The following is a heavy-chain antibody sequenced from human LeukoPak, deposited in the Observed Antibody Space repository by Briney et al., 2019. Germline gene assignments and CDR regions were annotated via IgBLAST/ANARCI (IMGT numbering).Heavy chain of an antibody. CDR2: IYRDGNT. CDR3: AAQALAGKGNYFDP. CDR1: EFTVSTNY. D-gene: IGHD6-19*01. Sequence: GGSLRLSCAASEFTVSTNYMTWVRQAPGKGLEWVPVIYRDGNTYYADTVEGRFTISRDNSKNTLYLQMDSLRAEDTAVYYCAAQALAGKGNYFDPWGQGTLVTVSS. J-gene: IGHJ5*02. V-gene: IGHV3-53*01.